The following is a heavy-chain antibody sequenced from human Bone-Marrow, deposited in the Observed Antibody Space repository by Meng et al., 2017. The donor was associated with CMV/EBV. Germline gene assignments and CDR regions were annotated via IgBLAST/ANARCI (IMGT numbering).Heavy chain of an antibody. D-gene: IGHD1-26*01. CDR2: INPNSGGT. J-gene: IGHJ5*02. Sequence: ASVKVSCKASGYSFIAYYMHWVRQAPGQGPEWMGWINPNSGGTDYAQKFQGRVTMTRDTSISTAYMELSRLRSDDTAVYYCAREWAPGGWFDPWGPGTLVTFSS. V-gene: IGHV1-2*02. CDR3: AREWAPGGWFDP. CDR1: GYSFIAYY.